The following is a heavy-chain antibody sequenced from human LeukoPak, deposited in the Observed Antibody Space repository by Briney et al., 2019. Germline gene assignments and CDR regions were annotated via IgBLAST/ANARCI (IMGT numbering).Heavy chain of an antibody. J-gene: IGHJ6*02. CDR3: ARAPDDNYYYYGMDV. Sequence: TSETLSLTCTVSGGSISSYYWSWLRQPPGKGLEWIGYIYYSGGTNYNPSLKSRVTMSVDTSKNQFSLKLSSVTAADTAVYYCARAPDDNYYYYGMDVWGQGTTVTVSS. CDR1: GGSISSYY. CDR2: IYYSGGT. D-gene: IGHD3-22*01. V-gene: IGHV4-59*01.